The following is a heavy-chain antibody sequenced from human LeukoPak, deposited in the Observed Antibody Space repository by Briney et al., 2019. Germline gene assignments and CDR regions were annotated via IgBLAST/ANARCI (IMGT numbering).Heavy chain of an antibody. CDR1: GFTFSDYY. V-gene: IGHV3-11*01. CDR2: ISNTGSAK. Sequence: MSGGSLRLSCAASGFTFSDYYMNWLRQSPGRGLEWLSYISNTGSAKYYSDSVKGRFTISRDNAKNSVYLEMNRLRAEDTAVYFCASDSSGYFGPWGPGTLVTVSS. D-gene: IGHD3-22*01. J-gene: IGHJ5*02. CDR3: ASDSSGYFGP.